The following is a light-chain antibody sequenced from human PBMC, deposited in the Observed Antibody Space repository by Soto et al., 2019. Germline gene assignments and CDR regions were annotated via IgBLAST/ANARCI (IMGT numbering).Light chain of an antibody. V-gene: IGKV3-15*01. CDR1: QSVSSN. CDR3: QQYNDWPLT. J-gene: IGKJ1*01. CDR2: GAF. Sequence: EIVITQSPVTLSVSPGERATLSCRASQSVSSNLAWYQQKPGQAPSLLIYGAFTRATGIPARFSGTGSGTEFTLTISSLQSEDFALYYCQQYNDWPLTFGQGTNV.